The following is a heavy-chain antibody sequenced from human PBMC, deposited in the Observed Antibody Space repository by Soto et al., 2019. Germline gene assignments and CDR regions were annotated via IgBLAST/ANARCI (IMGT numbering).Heavy chain of an antibody. CDR1: GGTFSSYA. V-gene: IGHV1-69*01. CDR2: IIPIFGTA. J-gene: IGHJ5*02. D-gene: IGHD6-19*01. Sequence: QVQLVQSGAEVKKPGSSVKVSCKASGGTFSSYAISWVRQAPGQGLEWMGGIIPIFGTANYAQKFQGRVTITAGETTGTAYMGLSSRRSEDTAVYYWARGGGIAVAGTRWFDPWGQGTLVTVSS. CDR3: ARGGGIAVAGTRWFDP.